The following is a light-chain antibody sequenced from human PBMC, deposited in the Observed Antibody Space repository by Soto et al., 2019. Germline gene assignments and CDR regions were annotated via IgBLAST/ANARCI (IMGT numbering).Light chain of an antibody. CDR1: QSISTW. J-gene: IGKJ1*01. V-gene: IGKV1-5*01. Sequence: DIQMTQSPSTLSASVGDRVTITCRASQSISTWLAWYQQKPGKAPKVLIYEASKLESGVPSRFSGSGSGTEFTLTISSLQPDDFATYYCQQYNSYWTFGQGTKVDIK. CDR2: EAS. CDR3: QQYNSYWT.